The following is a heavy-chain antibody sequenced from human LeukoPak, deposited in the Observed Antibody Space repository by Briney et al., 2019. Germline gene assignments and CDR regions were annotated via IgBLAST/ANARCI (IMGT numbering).Heavy chain of an antibody. Sequence: PSETLSLTCTVSGYSISSGYYWGWIRQPPGKGLEWIGSIYHSGSTYYNPSLKSRVTISVDTSKNQFSLKLSSVTAADTAVYYCARAPHSNAYLDYWGQGTLVTVSS. D-gene: IGHD3-16*01. CDR2: IYHSGST. CDR1: GYSISSGYY. CDR3: ARAPHSNAYLDY. V-gene: IGHV4-38-2*02. J-gene: IGHJ4*02.